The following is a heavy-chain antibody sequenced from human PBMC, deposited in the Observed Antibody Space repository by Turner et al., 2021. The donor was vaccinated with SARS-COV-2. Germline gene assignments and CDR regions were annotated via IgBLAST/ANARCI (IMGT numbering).Heavy chain of an antibody. Sequence: EVPLVESGGGLVKPGGSLRLSCSASGFTFSSYSMNWVRQAPGKGLEWVSSISSSSRYIYHADSVKGRFTISRDNAKNSLYLQMNSLRAEDTAVYYCARDSPHYYDSSGYYKDAFDIWGQGTMVTVSS. V-gene: IGHV3-21*01. J-gene: IGHJ3*02. CDR1: GFTFSSYS. CDR3: ARDSPHYYDSSGYYKDAFDI. D-gene: IGHD3-22*01. CDR2: ISSSSRYI.